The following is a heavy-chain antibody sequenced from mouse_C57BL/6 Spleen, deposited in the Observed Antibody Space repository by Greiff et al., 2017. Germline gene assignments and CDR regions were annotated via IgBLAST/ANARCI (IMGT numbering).Heavy chain of an antibody. CDR2: INPYNGGT. D-gene: IGHD3-2*01. CDR1: GYTFTDYY. Sequence: VQLQQSGPVLVKPGASVKMSCKASGYTFTDYYMNWVKQSHGKSLEWIGVINPYNGGTSYNQKFKGKATLTVDKSSSTAYMELNSLTSEDSAVYYCALDSSDAMDYWGQGTSVTVSS. CDR3: ALDSSDAMDY. J-gene: IGHJ4*01. V-gene: IGHV1-19*01.